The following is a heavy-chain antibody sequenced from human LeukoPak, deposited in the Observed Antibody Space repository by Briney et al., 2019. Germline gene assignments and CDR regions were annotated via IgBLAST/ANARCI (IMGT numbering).Heavy chain of an antibody. V-gene: IGHV1-18*01. CDR2: ISAYTGNT. CDR1: GYAFIDFA. J-gene: IGHJ4*02. Sequence: GASVKVSCKASGYAFIDFAISWGRQAPGQGLEWMGWISAYTGNTNYAQTLQGRVTMTTDTSTATAYMELGSLRSDDTAIYYRARGERAWPLDYWGQGTLVTVSS. CDR3: ARGERAWPLDY. D-gene: IGHD1-26*01.